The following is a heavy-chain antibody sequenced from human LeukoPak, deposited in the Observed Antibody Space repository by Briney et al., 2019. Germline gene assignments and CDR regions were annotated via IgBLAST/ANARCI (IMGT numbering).Heavy chain of an antibody. Sequence: PGGPLRLSCAASGFTFSSYAMSWVRQAPGKGLEWVSAISGSGGSTYYADSVKGRFTISRDNSKNTLYLQMNSLRAEDTAVYYCAKGGTYYYGSGSDYWGQGTLVTVSS. CDR1: GFTFSSYA. V-gene: IGHV3-23*01. CDR3: AKGGTYYYGSGSDY. J-gene: IGHJ4*02. D-gene: IGHD3-10*01. CDR2: ISGSGGST.